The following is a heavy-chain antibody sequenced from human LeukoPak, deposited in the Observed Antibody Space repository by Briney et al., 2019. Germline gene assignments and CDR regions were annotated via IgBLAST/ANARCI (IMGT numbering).Heavy chain of an antibody. Sequence: ASVKVSCKASGYTFTSYGISWVRQAPGQRLEWMGWISAYNGNTNYAQKLQGRVTMTTDTSTSTAYMELRSLRSDDTAVYYCARVGYDILTGYYPFDYWGQGTLVTVSS. D-gene: IGHD3-9*01. CDR1: GYTFTSYG. CDR3: ARVGYDILTGYYPFDY. V-gene: IGHV1-18*01. J-gene: IGHJ4*02. CDR2: ISAYNGNT.